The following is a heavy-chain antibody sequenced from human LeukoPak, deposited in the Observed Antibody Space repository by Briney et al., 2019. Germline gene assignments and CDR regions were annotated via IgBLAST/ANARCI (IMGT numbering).Heavy chain of an antibody. J-gene: IGHJ5*02. V-gene: IGHV1-18*01. Sequence: ASVKVSCKASGYTFTSYDINWVRQAPGQGLEWMGWVSGYNGNTNYAQEFEGRVAMTTDTSSSTAYMELRSLRSDDTAIYYCARGVWFAPGGRGPLVTVS. CDR3: ARGVWFAP. CDR1: GYTFTSYD. CDR2: VSGYNGNT.